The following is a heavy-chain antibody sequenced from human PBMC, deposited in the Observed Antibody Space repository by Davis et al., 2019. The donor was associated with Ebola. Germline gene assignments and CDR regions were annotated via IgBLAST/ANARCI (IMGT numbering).Heavy chain of an antibody. D-gene: IGHD2-2*01. J-gene: IGHJ6*02. CDR3: ARVPAATDNYYYYGMDV. CDR2: ISSSSSYI. CDR1: GFPFTNAW. V-gene: IGHV3-21*01. Sequence: GGSLRLSCAASGFPFTNAWMNWVRQAPGKGPEWVSSISSSSSYIYYADSVKGRFTISRDNAKNSLYLQMNRLRAEDTAVYYCARVPAATDNYYYYGMDVWGQGTTVTVSS.